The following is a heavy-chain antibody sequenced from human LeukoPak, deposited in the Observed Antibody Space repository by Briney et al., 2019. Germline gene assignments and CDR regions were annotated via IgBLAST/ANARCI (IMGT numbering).Heavy chain of an antibody. V-gene: IGHV3-23*01. D-gene: IGHD3-10*01. CDR1: GFTFRKYA. J-gene: IGHJ4*02. CDR2: VNDRGTGT. Sequence: GGSLRLSCAASGFTFRKYAMSWVRQAPGKGLEWVSTVNDRGTGTYYADSVKGRFTISRDNSKSTLSLQMISLRAEDTALYYCAKRYYGSGNYDPLFEYWGQGTLVTVSS. CDR3: AKRYYGSGNYDPLFEY.